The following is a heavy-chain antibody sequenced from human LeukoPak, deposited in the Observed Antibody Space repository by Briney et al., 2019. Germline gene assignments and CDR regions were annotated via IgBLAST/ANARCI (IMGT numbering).Heavy chain of an antibody. CDR2: IYYSGNT. V-gene: IGHV4-39*01. Sequence: SETLSLTCTLSGGSISSDSFYWGWIRQPPGKGLEWIGSIYYSGNTYYNPSLKSRVTISIDTSKNQFFLKLSSVTAADTAVYYCVRHLYSESYYFWGQGTLVTVSS. CDR3: VRHLYSESYYF. CDR1: GGSISSDSFY. J-gene: IGHJ4*02. D-gene: IGHD1-26*01.